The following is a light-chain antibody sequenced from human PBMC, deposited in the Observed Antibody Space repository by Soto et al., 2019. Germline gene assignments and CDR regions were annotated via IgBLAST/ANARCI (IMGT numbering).Light chain of an antibody. CDR2: GAS. CDR1: QSVSSSY. V-gene: IGKV3-20*01. J-gene: IGKJ3*01. Sequence: EIVLTQSPGTLSLSPGERATLSCRASQSVSSSYLAWYQXXXXXXPRLLIYGASSRATGIPDRFSGSGSGTDFTLTISRLEPEDFAVYYCQQYGSSLGFTFGPGTKVDIK. CDR3: QQYGSSLGFT.